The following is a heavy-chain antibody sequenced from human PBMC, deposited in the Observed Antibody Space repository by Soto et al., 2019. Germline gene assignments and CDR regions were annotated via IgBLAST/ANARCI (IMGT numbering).Heavy chain of an antibody. CDR1: GGTFSSYA. CDR3: ARDPVGAVAGIAWYFQH. CDR2: IIPIFGTA. J-gene: IGHJ1*01. D-gene: IGHD6-19*01. V-gene: IGHV1-69*12. Sequence: QVQLVQSGAEVKKPGSSVKVSCKASGGTFSSYAISWVRQAPGQGLEWMGGIIPIFGTANYAQKFQGRVTITADESTSTAYMELSSLRSEDTAVYYCARDPVGAVAGIAWYFQHWGQGTLVTVSS.